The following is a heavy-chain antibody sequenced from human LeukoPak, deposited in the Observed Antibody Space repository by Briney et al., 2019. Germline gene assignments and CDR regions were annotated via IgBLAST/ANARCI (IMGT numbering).Heavy chain of an antibody. CDR2: INPNSGGT. Sequence: ASVKVSCKASGYTFTGYYMHWVRQAPGQGLEWMGWINPNSGGTNYAQKFQGRVTMTRDTSISTAYMELSRLRSDDTAVYYCARGLVDTAMVPNDHWGQGTLVTVSS. J-gene: IGHJ4*02. CDR1: GYTFTGYY. V-gene: IGHV1-2*02. CDR3: ARGLVDTAMVPNDH. D-gene: IGHD5-18*01.